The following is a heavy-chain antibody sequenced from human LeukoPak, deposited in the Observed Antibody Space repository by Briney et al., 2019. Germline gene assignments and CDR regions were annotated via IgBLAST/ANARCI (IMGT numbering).Heavy chain of an antibody. V-gene: IGHV4-59*11. CDR2: IYNSGTT. J-gene: IGHJ4*02. CDR3: ARPYGAAGLD. D-gene: IGHD4-17*01. Sequence: SETLSLTCTVSGGSISSHFWSWIRQPPGKGLEWIGNIYNSGTTNYNPSLESRVTISVDTSKNQLSLQLTSVTAADTAVYYCARPYGAAGLDWGQGTLVTVSS. CDR1: GGSISSHF.